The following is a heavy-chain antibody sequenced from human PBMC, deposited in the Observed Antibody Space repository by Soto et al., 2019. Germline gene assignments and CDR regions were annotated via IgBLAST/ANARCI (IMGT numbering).Heavy chain of an antibody. CDR3: ARDLSNYYYGTNWFDP. V-gene: IGHV4-30-2*01. CDR1: GGSISSGGYS. D-gene: IGHD3-10*01. CDR2: IYHSGST. J-gene: IGHJ5*02. Sequence: LQLQESGSGLVKPSQTLSLTCAVSGGSISSGGYSWSWIRQPPGKGLEWIGYIYHSGSTYYNTSLKSRVTISVDRSKNQFSLKQSSVTAADTAVYYCARDLSNYYYGTNWFDPWGQGTLVTVSS.